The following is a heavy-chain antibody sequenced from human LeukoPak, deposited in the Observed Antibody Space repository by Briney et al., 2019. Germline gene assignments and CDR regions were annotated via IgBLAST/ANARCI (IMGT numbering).Heavy chain of an antibody. CDR1: GFTFSYYA. CDR3: AKDRYYGSGSDLDY. Sequence: GGSLRLSCAASGFTFSYYAMNWVRQAPGKGLEWVSGISGSDGSGGRTYYADSVKGRFIISRHNSKNTLYLQMNSLRAEDTAVYYCAKDRYYGSGSDLDYWGQGTLVTVSS. CDR2: ISGSDGSGGRT. V-gene: IGHV3-23*01. J-gene: IGHJ4*02. D-gene: IGHD3-10*01.